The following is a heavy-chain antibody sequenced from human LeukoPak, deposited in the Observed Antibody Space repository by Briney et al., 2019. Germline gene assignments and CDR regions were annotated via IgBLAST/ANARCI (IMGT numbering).Heavy chain of an antibody. Sequence: GALRLSCAASGFTFSSYTMNWVRQAPGKGLEWVSSISSSSSYIYYADSGKGRFTISRDNAKNPLYRQMNSLRAEDTAVYYCARGKEQLGPWGQGTLVTVSS. D-gene: IGHD6-13*01. CDR1: GFTFSSYT. CDR2: ISSSSSYI. CDR3: ARGKEQLGP. J-gene: IGHJ5*02. V-gene: IGHV3-21*01.